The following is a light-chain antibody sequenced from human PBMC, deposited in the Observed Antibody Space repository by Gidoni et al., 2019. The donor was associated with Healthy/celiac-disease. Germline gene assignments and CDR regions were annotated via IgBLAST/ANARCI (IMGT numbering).Light chain of an antibody. Sequence: EIVLTQSPGTLSLSPGERATLSGRASQSVSSSYLAWYQQKPGQAPRRLIYGASSRATGIPDRFSGSGSGTDFTLTISRLEPEDFAVYYCQQYGSSRFTFGPXTKVDIK. CDR2: GAS. V-gene: IGKV3-20*01. CDR3: QQYGSSRFT. CDR1: QSVSSSY. J-gene: IGKJ3*01.